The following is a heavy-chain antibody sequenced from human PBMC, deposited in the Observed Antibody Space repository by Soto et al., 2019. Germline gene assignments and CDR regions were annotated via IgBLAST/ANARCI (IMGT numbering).Heavy chain of an antibody. CDR3: ARGPSPYYYDSSGYPY. V-gene: IGHV4-34*01. Sequence: SETLSLTCAVYGGSFSGYYLSWIRQPPGKGLEWIGEINHSGSTNYNPSLKSRVTISVDTSKNQFSLKLSSVTAADTAVYYCARGPSPYYYDSSGYPYWGQGTLVTVSS. J-gene: IGHJ4*02. CDR1: GGSFSGYY. D-gene: IGHD3-22*01. CDR2: INHSGST.